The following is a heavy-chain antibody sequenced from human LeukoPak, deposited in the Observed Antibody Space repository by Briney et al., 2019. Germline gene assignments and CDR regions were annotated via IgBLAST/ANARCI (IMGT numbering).Heavy chain of an antibody. CDR3: ARVPLHYYYYMDV. Sequence: ASVKVSCKASGGTFSSYAISWVRQAPGQGLEWMGRMIPIFGTANYAQKFQGRVTITTDESTSTAYMELSSLGSEDTAVYYCARVPLHYYYYMDVWGKGTTVTVSS. J-gene: IGHJ6*03. V-gene: IGHV1-69*05. CDR2: MIPIFGTA. CDR1: GGTFSSYA.